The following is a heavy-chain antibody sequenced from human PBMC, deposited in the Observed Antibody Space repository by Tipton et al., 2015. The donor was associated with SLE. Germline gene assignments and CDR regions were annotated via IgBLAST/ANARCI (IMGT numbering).Heavy chain of an antibody. V-gene: IGHV4-59*01. CDR2: IYYSGST. J-gene: IGHJ2*01. CDR3: AAQPVAGLWYFYL. D-gene: IGHD1-14*01. Sequence: TLSLTCTVSGGSISSYYWSWIRQPPGKGLEWIGNIYYSGSTNYNPSLKSRVTISVDTSKNQFSLKLSSVTAADTAVYYCAAQPVAGLWYFYLWGRGTLVTVSS. CDR1: GGSISSYY.